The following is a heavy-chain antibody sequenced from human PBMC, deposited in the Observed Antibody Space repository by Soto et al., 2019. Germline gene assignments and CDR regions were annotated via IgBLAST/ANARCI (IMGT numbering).Heavy chain of an antibody. V-gene: IGHV3-30*04. J-gene: IGHJ4*02. Sequence: QVQLVESGGGVVQPGRSLSLSCAASGFSFSDYPMHWVRQAPGKGLEWVACISSTGMKEYYGDSVKGRLTISRDTSKNTLYLQMSSLRAEDTAVYYCARESWYSDSSGNYYSNYFDSWGQGTRVTVSS. CDR2: ISSTGMKE. CDR1: GFSFSDYP. CDR3: ARESWYSDSSGNYYSNYFDS. D-gene: IGHD3-22*01.